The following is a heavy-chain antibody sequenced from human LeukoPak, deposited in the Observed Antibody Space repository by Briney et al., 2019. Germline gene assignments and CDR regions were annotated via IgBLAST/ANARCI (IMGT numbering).Heavy chain of an antibody. D-gene: IGHD1-1*01. CDR2: IYSGGST. CDR3: ARSYKDYYFDY. J-gene: IGHJ4*02. Sequence: GGSLRLSCAASGFTVSSNYVSWVRQAPGKGLEWVSVIYSGGSTYYADSVKGRFTISRDNSKNTLYLQMNSLRAEDTAVYYCARSYKDYYFDYWGQGTLITVSS. CDR1: GFTVSSNY. V-gene: IGHV3-66*02.